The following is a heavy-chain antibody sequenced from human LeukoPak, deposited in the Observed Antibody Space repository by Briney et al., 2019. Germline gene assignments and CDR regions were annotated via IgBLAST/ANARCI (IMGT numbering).Heavy chain of an antibody. CDR2: ISPGDSET. D-gene: IGHD2-21*01. CDR1: GYSFNKYW. CDR3: VRLGSIY. Sequence: GESLKISFKTSGYSFNKYWIGWVRQMPGKGLEWMGIISPGDSETRYSSSFQGQVTISADKSVNSAYLQWISLKASDTAIYYCVRLGSIYWGQGTLVTVSS. V-gene: IGHV5-51*01. J-gene: IGHJ4*02.